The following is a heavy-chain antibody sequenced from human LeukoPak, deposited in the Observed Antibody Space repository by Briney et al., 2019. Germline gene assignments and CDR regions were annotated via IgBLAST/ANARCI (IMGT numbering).Heavy chain of an antibody. Sequence: PSETLSLTCTVSGDSIRTTRYWGWIRQPPGKGLEWIGAVYFSGSTYYNPSLKSRVIISVDTSKNQFSLKLTSVTAADTAVYYCATQGYNNQTMDVWAKGPRSPSP. V-gene: IGHV4-39*01. D-gene: IGHD5-24*01. CDR3: ATQGYNNQTMDV. J-gene: IGHJ6*02. CDR2: VYFSGST. CDR1: GDSIRTTRY.